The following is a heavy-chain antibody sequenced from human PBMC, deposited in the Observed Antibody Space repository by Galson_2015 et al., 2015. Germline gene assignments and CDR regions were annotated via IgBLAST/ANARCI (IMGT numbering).Heavy chain of an antibody. V-gene: IGHV4-31*01. CDR3: ARGGVRRNLRFDP. D-gene: IGHD4/OR15-4a*01. CDR1: GGSISSGGYY. CDR2: IYYSGST. J-gene: IGHJ5*02. Sequence: TLSLTCTVSGGSISSGGYYWSWIRQHPGKGLEWIGYIYYSGSTYYNPSLKSLVTISVDTSKNQFSLKLSSVTAADTAVYYRARGGVRRNLRFDPWGQGTLVTVSS.